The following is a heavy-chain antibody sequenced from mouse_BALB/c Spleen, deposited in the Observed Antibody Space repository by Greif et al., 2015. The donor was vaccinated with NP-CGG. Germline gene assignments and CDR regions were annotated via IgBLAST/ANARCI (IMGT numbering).Heavy chain of an antibody. CDR1: GFSLTSYG. D-gene: IGHD4-1*01. CDR3: ASGGGTYYFDY. Sequence: VKLMESGPGLVAPSQSLSITCTVSGFSLTSYGVHWVRQPPGKGLEWLGVTWAGGSTNYNSALMSRLSISKDNSKSQVFLKMNSLQTDDTAMYYCASGGGTYYFDYWGQGTTLTVSS. V-gene: IGHV2-9*02. J-gene: IGHJ2*01. CDR2: TWAGGST.